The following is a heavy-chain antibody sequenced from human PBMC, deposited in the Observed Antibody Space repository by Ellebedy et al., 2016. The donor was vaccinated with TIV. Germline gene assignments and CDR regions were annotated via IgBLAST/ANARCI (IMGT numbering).Heavy chain of an antibody. CDR1: GYTFTSYG. CDR2: ISAYNGDT. D-gene: IGHD3-16*01. V-gene: IGHV1-18*04. Sequence: AASVKVSCKASGYTFTSYGISWVRQAPGQGLEWMGWISAYNGDTNHAQKFQGRVNMTTDTSTSTAYMELRSLRSDDTAVYYCARGPLWTRTGDYWGQGTLVTVSS. J-gene: IGHJ4*02. CDR3: ARGPLWTRTGDY.